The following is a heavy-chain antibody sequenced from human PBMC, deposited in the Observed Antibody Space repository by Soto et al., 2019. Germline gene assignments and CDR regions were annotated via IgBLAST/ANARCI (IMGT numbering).Heavy chain of an antibody. D-gene: IGHD3-22*01. CDR2: INHSGST. CDR3: ARVSRDSSGYYSNWFDP. Sequence: SETLSLTCAVYGGSFSGYYWSWIRQPPGKGLEWIGEINHSGSTNYNPSLKSRVTISVDTSKNQFSLKLSSVTAADTAVYYCARVSRDSSGYYSNWFDPWGQGTLVTVSS. V-gene: IGHV4-34*01. CDR1: GGSFSGYY. J-gene: IGHJ5*02.